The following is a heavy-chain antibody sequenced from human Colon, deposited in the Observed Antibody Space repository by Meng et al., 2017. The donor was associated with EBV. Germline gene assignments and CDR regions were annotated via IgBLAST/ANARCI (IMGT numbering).Heavy chain of an antibody. CDR2: FSGNDGST. V-gene: IGHV3-23*04. CDR1: GFTFSNYA. J-gene: IGHJ4*02. CDR3: AKRRVAVAGDFDY. D-gene: IGHD6-19*01. Sequence: EVQLVGSGGGLVQPGGSLRLSCAASGFTFSNYAMSWVRQAPGKGLEWVSTFSGNDGSTYYADSVKGRFTISRDNSKNTVYLQMNSLRGEDTATYYCAKRRVAVAGDFDYWGQGTLVTVSS.